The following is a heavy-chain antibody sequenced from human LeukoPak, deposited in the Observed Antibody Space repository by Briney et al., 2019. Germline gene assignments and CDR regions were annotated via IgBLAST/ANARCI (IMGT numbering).Heavy chain of an antibody. D-gene: IGHD1-26*01. CDR3: AKGGGRRPGSLYYFDH. J-gene: IGHJ4*02. CDR2: IYSDNT. V-gene: IGHV3-66*03. Sequence: GGSLRLSCTVSGFTVSSNSMSWVRQAPGKGLEWVSFIYSDNTHYSDSVKGRFTISRDNSKNTVFLQMNSLRPEDTAVYYCAKGGGRRPGSLYYFDHWGQGTLVTVSS. CDR1: GFTVSSNS.